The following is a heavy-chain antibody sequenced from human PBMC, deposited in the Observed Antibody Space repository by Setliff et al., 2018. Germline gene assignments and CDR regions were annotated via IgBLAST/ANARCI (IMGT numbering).Heavy chain of an antibody. CDR2: INHSGST. V-gene: IGHV4-34*01. D-gene: IGHD4-17*01. Sequence: PSETLSLTCAVYGGSFSGYYWSWIRQPPGKGLEWIGEINHSGSTNYNPSLKSRVTISVDTSKNQFSLKLSSVTAADTAVYYCARGWRDYGAMGYWGQGTLVTVSS. CDR3: ARGWRDYGAMGY. J-gene: IGHJ4*02. CDR1: GGSFSGYY.